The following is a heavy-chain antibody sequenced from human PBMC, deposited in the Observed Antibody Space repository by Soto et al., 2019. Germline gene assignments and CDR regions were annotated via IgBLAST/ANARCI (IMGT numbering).Heavy chain of an antibody. V-gene: IGHV3-15*01. CDR1: GFTFSNAW. J-gene: IGHJ4*02. CDR3: TTDHGWLLSSSDY. Sequence: GGSLRLSCAAYGFTFSNAWMSCVLQAPGKGREWVGRIKSKTDGGTTDYAAPVKGRFTISRDDSKNTLYLQMNSLKTEDTAVHYCTTDHGWLLSSSDYWGRGTLFTVSS. CDR2: IKSKTDGGTT. D-gene: IGHD3-3*01.